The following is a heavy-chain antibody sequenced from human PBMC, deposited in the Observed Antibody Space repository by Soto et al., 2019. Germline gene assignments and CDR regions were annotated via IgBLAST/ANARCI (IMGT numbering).Heavy chain of an antibody. J-gene: IGHJ1*01. Sequence: EVQLLESGGGLVQPGGSLRLSCAASGFTFSSYAMSWVRQAPGKGLEWVSAISGSGGSTYYADSVKGRSTISRDNSKNTLYLQMNSLRAEDTAVYYCAKGEWELPEYFQHWGQGTLVTVSS. CDR3: AKGEWELPEYFQH. D-gene: IGHD1-26*01. CDR2: ISGSGGST. V-gene: IGHV3-23*01. CDR1: GFTFSSYA.